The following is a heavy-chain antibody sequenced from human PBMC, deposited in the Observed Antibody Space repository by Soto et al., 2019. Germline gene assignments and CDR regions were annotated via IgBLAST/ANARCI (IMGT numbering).Heavy chain of an antibody. Sequence: QLQLQESGPGLVKPSETLSLTCTVSGGSISSSSYYWGWIRQPPGKGLEWIGSIYYSGSTYYNPPLKGLVTIPVATSKNPFSLKPSSVTAADTAVYYCASPKIAFYNSFDPWGQGTLVTVSS. CDR1: GGSISSSSYY. J-gene: IGHJ5*02. D-gene: IGHD3-3*02. V-gene: IGHV4-39*01. CDR3: ASPKIAFYNSFDP. CDR2: IYYSGST.